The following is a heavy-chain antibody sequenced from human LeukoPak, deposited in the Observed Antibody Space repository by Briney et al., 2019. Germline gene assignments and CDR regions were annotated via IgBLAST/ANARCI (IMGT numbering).Heavy chain of an antibody. V-gene: IGHV4-34*01. CDR1: GGSFSGYY. J-gene: IGHJ6*03. CDR2: INHSGST. D-gene: IGHD2-21*01. CDR3: ANVCGGGLTYYICYMDV. Sequence: SETLSLTCAVYGGSFSGYYWSWIRQPPGKGLEWIGEINHSGSTNYNPSLKSRVTISVDTSKNQFSLKLSSVTAADTAVYYCANVCGGGLTYYICYMDVWGKGTTVTVSS.